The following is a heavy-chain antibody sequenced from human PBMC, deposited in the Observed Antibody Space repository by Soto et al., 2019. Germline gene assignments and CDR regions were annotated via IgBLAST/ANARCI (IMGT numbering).Heavy chain of an antibody. D-gene: IGHD1-26*01. V-gene: IGHV4-59*01. Sequence: SETLSLRWTVAGGSIGGYDWSWIRQPPGKGLEWIGYIYSSGSTDYNPSLKSRVTISVDTSENQFSLNLISVTAADTAVYYCASERYSGSYYLDLWGQGTLVTVSS. J-gene: IGHJ4*02. CDR1: GGSIGGYD. CDR3: ASERYSGSYYLDL. CDR2: IYSSGST.